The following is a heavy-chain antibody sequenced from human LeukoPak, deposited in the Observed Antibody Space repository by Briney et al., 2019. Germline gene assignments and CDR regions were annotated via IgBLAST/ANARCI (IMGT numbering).Heavy chain of an antibody. CDR1: GFTFSSYS. Sequence: GGSLRLSCAASGFTFSSYSMNWVRQAPGKGLEWVSSISSSSSYIYYADSVKGRFTISRDNAKNSLYLQMNSLRAEDTGLYYCARGFDTAMVRDWGQGTLVSVPS. CDR3: ARGFDTAMVRD. V-gene: IGHV3-21*04. J-gene: IGHJ4*02. CDR2: ISSSSSYI. D-gene: IGHD5-18*01.